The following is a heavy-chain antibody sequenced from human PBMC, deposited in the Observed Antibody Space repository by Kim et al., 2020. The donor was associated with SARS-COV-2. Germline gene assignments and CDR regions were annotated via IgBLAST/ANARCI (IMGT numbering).Heavy chain of an antibody. D-gene: IGHD3-10*01. V-gene: IGHV3-23*01. Sequence: GGSLRLSCAASGFTFSSYAMSWVRQAPGKGLEWVSAISGSGGSTYYADSVKGRFTISRDNSKNTLYLQMNSLRAEDTAVYYCAKDGGSGSYRRDFDYWGQGTLVTVSS. CDR1: GFTFSSYA. CDR3: AKDGGSGSYRRDFDY. J-gene: IGHJ4*02. CDR2: ISGSGGST.